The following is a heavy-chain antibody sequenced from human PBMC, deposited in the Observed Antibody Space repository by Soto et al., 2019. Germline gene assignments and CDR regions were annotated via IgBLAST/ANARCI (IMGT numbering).Heavy chain of an antibody. CDR1: GFTFSTSA. CDR2: ISSSGGST. J-gene: IGHJ4*02. Sequence: EVQLLESGGGLVQPGGSLRLSCAASGFTFSTSAMNWVRQAPGKGLEWVSSISSSGGSTYYADSGKGRFTISRDNSNTTHYLHMTSLSAEDTAVDSCANKNGGATAGFAYWGRGTLVTVSS. D-gene: IGHD2-8*01. CDR3: ANKNGGATAGFAY. V-gene: IGHV3-23*01.